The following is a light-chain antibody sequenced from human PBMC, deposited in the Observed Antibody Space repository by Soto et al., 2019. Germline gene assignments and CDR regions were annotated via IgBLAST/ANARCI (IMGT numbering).Light chain of an antibody. V-gene: IGLV1-44*01. CDR3: SSFTGTSYV. Sequence: QSVLTQPPSASGTPGQRVTISCSGRNSNIGSNSVIWHQHLPGTAPKLLIYSNNQRPSGVPDRFSGSKSGTSASLAISGLQSEDEADYYCSSFTGTSYVFGTGTKVTVL. CDR2: SNN. CDR1: NSNIGSNS. J-gene: IGLJ1*01.